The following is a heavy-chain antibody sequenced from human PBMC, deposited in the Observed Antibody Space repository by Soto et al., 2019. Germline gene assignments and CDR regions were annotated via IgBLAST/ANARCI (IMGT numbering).Heavy chain of an antibody. CDR2: IIPIFGTA. V-gene: IGHV1-69*06. CDR1: GGTFSSYA. Sequence: SVKVSCKASGGTFSSYAISWVRQAPGQGLEWMGGIIPIFGTANYAQKFQGRVTITADKSTSTAYMELSSLRSEDTAVYYCARAQRELPHYYYYGMDVWGQGTTVTVSS. J-gene: IGHJ6*02. CDR3: ARAQRELPHYYYYGMDV. D-gene: IGHD1-26*01.